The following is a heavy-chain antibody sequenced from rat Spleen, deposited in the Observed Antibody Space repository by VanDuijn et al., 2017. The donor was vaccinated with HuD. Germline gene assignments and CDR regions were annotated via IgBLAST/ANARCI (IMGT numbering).Heavy chain of an antibody. V-gene: IGHV2-16*01. CDR3: ARQLYYGYNHFDY. CDR1: GFSLSSYG. J-gene: IGHJ2*01. CDR2: MWNGGGT. Sequence: QVQLKESGPGLVQPSQTLSLTCTVSGFSLSSYGVLWVRQPPGKGLEWLGAMWNGGGTDYNSAFKSRLSFSRDTSKSQIFLKMNSLQTDDTAKYFCARQLYYGYNHFDYWGQGLMVTVSS. D-gene: IGHD1-9*01.